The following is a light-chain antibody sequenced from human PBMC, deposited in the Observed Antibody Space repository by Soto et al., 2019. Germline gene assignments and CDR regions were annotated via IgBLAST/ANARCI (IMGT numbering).Light chain of an antibody. CDR3: LQDYNYPHT. V-gene: IGKV1-6*01. CDR1: QGIRNS. CDR2: ASS. Sequence: MQVTQSPSSLSSSIGDRVTITFSASQGIRNSVSWYQQKPVKAPKVLIYASSNLHSGVPSRFSGSGSGTDFTLTISSLQPEDFATYYCLQDYNYPHTFGPGTKVDIK. J-gene: IGKJ3*01.